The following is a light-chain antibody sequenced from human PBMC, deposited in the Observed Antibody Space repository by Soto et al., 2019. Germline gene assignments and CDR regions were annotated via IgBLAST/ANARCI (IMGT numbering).Light chain of an antibody. Sequence: EIVVTQSPGILSVSPGDRATLSCRASQSVGRTLAWYQQKRGQAPTLLIYAASTRATGIPARFTGSGSGTDFTLTISSLQSEDFAVYYCQEYSKWPLFTFGPGTRVDIK. CDR3: QEYSKWPLFT. CDR2: AAS. CDR1: QSVGRT. J-gene: IGKJ3*01. V-gene: IGKV3-15*01.